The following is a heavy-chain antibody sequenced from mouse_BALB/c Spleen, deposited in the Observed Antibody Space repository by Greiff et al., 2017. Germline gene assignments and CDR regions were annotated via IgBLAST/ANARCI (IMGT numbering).Heavy chain of an antibody. CDR2: INPSNGRT. CDR1: GYTFTSYW. D-gene: IGHD2-1*01. CDR3: ARSGGNYVAY. J-gene: IGHJ4*01. Sequence: QVQLQQPGAELVKPGASVKLSCKASGYTFTSYWMHWVKQRPGQGLEWIGEINPSNGRTNYNEKFKSKATLTVDKSSSTAYMQLSSLTSEDSAVYYCARSGGNYVAYWGQGTSVTVSS. V-gene: IGHV1S81*02.